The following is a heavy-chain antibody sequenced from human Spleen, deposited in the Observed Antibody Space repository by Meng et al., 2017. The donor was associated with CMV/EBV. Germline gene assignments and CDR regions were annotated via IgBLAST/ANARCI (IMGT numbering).Heavy chain of an antibody. CDR3: ARQYSSSYYSDY. V-gene: IGHV4-34*01. J-gene: IGHJ4*02. CDR2: IRHSGDIT. D-gene: IGHD6-6*01. CDR1: GGSLSGYY. Sequence: GVNGGSLSGYYGSWIRQTPGKGLEWIGEIRHSGDITNYNPSLKSRVTISIDTSKKQFSLKLSAMTAADTAVYYCARQYSSSYYSDYWGQGTLVTVSS.